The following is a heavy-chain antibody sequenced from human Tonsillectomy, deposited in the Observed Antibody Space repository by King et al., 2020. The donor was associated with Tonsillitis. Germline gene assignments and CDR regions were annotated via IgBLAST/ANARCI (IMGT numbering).Heavy chain of an antibody. V-gene: IGHV3-30*18. Sequence: VQLVESGGGVVQPGRSLRLSCETSGFTFNYYGMYWVRQAPGKGLEWVAVISHDGSQKNYADSVKGRFTISRDNSKNTLFLQMNSLRPEDTAVFYCAKNEAEDGHGSGRYISWGQGTLVTVFS. J-gene: IGHJ5*02. CDR3: AKNEAEDGHGSGRYIS. CDR1: GFTFNYYG. CDR2: ISHDGSQK. D-gene: IGHD6-19*01.